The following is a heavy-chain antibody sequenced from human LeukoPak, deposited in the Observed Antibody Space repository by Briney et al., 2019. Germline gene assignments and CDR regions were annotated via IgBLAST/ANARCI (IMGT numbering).Heavy chain of an antibody. V-gene: IGHV3-30*14. J-gene: IGHJ3*02. D-gene: IGHD4-23*01. CDR3: ARFNSAPGAFDI. CDR1: GFTFSSYS. Sequence: PGGSLRLSCAASGFTFSSYSMHWVRQAPGKGLEWVAVLSYDGSNEYYTDSVKGRFTISRDNSKNTLYLQMNSLRAEDTAVYYCARFNSAPGAFDIWGQGTMVTVSS. CDR2: LSYDGSNE.